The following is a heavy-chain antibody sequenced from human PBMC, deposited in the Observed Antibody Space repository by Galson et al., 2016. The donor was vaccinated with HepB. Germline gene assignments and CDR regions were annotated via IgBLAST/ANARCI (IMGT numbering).Heavy chain of an antibody. CDR1: GYSFNNNV. D-gene: IGHD6-19*01. CDR2: INAGNGVT. CDR3: ARSAGKSAFDY. Sequence: SVKVSCKASGYSFNNNVTHWVRQAPGQRLERMGWINAGNGVTKYSRKFQGRVTITRDKSASTAYMELSILRSEDTSVYYCARSAGKSAFDYWGQGTLVTVSS. J-gene: IGHJ4*02. V-gene: IGHV1-3*01.